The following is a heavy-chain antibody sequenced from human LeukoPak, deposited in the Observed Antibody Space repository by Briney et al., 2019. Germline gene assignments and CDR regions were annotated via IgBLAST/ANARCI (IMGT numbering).Heavy chain of an antibody. CDR2: IYHSGGT. CDR3: ASTTYSGPTLKGRRPFDY. Sequence: SETLSLTCAVSGYSISSGYYWGWIRQPPGKGLEWIGSIYHSGGTYYNPSLKIRVTISVDTSKNQFSLKLSSVTAADTAVYYCASTTYSGPTLKGRRPFDYWGQGTLVTVSS. J-gene: IGHJ4*02. V-gene: IGHV4-38-2*01. D-gene: IGHD5-12*01. CDR1: GYSISSGYY.